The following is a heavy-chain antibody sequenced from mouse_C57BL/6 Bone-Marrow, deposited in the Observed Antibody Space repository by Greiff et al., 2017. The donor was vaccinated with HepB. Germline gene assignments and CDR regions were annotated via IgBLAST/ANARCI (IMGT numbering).Heavy chain of an antibody. J-gene: IGHJ1*03. D-gene: IGHD2-1*01. V-gene: IGHV1-64*01. CDR1: GYTFTSYW. Sequence: QVQLQQSGPELVKPGASVKLSCKASGYTFTSYWMHWVKQRPGQGLEWIGMIHPNSGSTNYNEKFKSKATLTVDKSSSTAYMQLSSLTSEDSAVYYCASPSSLYYGYWYFDVWGTGTTVTVSS. CDR3: ASPSSLYYGYWYFDV. CDR2: IHPNSGST.